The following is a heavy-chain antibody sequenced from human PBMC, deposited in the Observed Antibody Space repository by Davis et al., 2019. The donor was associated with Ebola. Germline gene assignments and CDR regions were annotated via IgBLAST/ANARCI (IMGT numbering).Heavy chain of an antibody. CDR2: VHYGGST. CDR3: ARGGPAYYYDSSGYYVVAGGVDY. Sequence: MPSETLSLTCTVSGGSIRSHYWSWIRQPPGKGLEWIGYVHYGGSTNYNPSLKSRVTISVDTSKNQFSLKLSSVTAADTAVYYCARGGPAYYYDSSGYYVVAGGVDYWGQGTLVTVSS. CDR1: GGSIRSHY. J-gene: IGHJ4*02. V-gene: IGHV4-59*08. D-gene: IGHD3-22*01.